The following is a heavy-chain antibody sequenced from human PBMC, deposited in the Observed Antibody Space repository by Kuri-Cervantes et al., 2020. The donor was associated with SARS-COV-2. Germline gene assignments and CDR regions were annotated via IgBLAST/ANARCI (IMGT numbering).Heavy chain of an antibody. CDR1: GGSISSSSYY. CDR2: IYYSGST. D-gene: IGHD6-13*01. V-gene: IGHV4-39*01. Sequence: SETLSLTCTVSGGSISSSSYYWGWIRQPPGKGLEWIGSIYYSGSTYYNPSLKSRVTISVDASKNQFSLKLSSVTAADTAVYYCAKADSFSSSWYLQHWGQGTLVTVSS. CDR3: AKADSFSSSWYLQH. J-gene: IGHJ1*01.